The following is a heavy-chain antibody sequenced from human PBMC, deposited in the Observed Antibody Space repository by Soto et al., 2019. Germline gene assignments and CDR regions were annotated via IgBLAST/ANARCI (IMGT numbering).Heavy chain of an antibody. D-gene: IGHD6-19*01. CDR3: ARYIAVAGWSFDY. CDR1: GYSFTSYW. CDR2: IYPGDSDT. Sequence: REALKISCKGSGYSFTSYWIGWVRQMPGKGLEWMEIIYPGDSDTRCSPSFQGQVTISADMSISTAYLQWSSLKASDTAMYYCARYIAVAGWSFDYWGQGTLVTVSS. V-gene: IGHV5-51*01. J-gene: IGHJ4*02.